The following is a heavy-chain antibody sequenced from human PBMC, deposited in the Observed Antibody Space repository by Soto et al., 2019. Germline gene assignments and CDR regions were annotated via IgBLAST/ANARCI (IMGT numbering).Heavy chain of an antibody. CDR3: ARRIAAAGTFYYYYYMDV. CDR1: GCSISSYY. J-gene: IGHJ6*03. CDR2: IYYSGST. V-gene: IGHV4-59*01. Sequence: SETLSLTCTVSGCSISSYYWSWIRQPPGKGLEWIGYIYYSGSTNYNPSLKSRVTISVDTSKNQFSLKLSSVTAADTAVYYCARRIAAAGTFYYYYYMDVWGKGTTVTVSS. D-gene: IGHD6-13*01.